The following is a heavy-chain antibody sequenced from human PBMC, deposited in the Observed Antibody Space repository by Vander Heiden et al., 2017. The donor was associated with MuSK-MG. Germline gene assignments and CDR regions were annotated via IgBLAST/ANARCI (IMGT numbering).Heavy chain of an antibody. Sequence: QVQLVQSGAEVKKPGASVKVSCKASGYTFTSYYMHWVRQAPGQGLEWMGIINPSGGSTSYAQKFQGRVTMTRDTSTSTVYMELSSLRSEDTAVYYCARVFTEYYYDSSGYLSLGHWGQGTLVTVSS. J-gene: IGHJ4*02. V-gene: IGHV1-46*01. CDR1: GYTFTSYY. CDR3: ARVFTEYYYDSSGYLSLGH. D-gene: IGHD3-22*01. CDR2: INPSGGST.